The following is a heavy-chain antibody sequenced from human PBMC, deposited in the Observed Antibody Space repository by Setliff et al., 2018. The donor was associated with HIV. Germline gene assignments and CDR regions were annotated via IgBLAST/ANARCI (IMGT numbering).Heavy chain of an antibody. V-gene: IGHV3-21*01. J-gene: IGHJ6*02. D-gene: IGHD6-6*01. CDR3: ARLSIATRPSFYAMDV. CDR2: ISSSSSYI. Sequence: GGSLRLSCAASGFTFSSYSMNWVRQAPGKGLEWVSSISSSSSYIYYADSVKGRFTISRDNAKNSLYLQMNSLGAEDTAVYYCARLSIATRPSFYAMDVWGHGTTVTVSS. CDR1: GFTFSSYS.